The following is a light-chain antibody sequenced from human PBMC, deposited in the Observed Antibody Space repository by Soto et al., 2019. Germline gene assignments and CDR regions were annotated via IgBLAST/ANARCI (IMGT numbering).Light chain of an antibody. CDR3: QQYDNSPGT. V-gene: IGKV3-20*01. J-gene: IGKJ1*01. CDR2: GAS. Sequence: ERVLTQSPATLSLSPGERATLSCRASQSVSSQLAWYQQKPGQAPRLLIYGASSRASGIPDRFRGSGSGTDFTLTISRLEPEDFAVYYCQQYDNSPGTFGQGTKVDIK. CDR1: QSVSSQ.